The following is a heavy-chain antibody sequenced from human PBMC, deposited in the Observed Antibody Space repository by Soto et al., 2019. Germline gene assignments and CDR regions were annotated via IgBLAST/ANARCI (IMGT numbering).Heavy chain of an antibody. CDR3: ARYIPGVRYYGMDV. J-gene: IGHJ6*02. CDR2: SGESGTPR. Sequence: EVQLLESGGGLVQPGGSLRLSCAASGFTFSSYAMKWVRQAPGKGLEWVSLSGESGTPRYYADSVKGRFTISRDNSGNTLFLEMYSLRAEDTAVYYCARYIPGVRYYGMDVWGQGTTVTVSS. V-gene: IGHV3-23*01. CDR1: GFTFSSYA. D-gene: IGHD2-2*01.